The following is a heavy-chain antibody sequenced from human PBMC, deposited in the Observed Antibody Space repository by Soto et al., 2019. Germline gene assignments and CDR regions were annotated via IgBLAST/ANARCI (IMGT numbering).Heavy chain of an antibody. D-gene: IGHD5-18*01. CDR3: ALGGYNYGRPFDF. J-gene: IGHJ4*02. V-gene: IGHV4-59*01. Sequence: SFTCNVSGGSISNFHLSWIRQPPGKGLEWIGYIYYSGNYYNPSLTSRVSMSLDKSKNQFSLHLKSVTAADTALYFCALGGYNYGRPFDFWGQGTRVTVSS. CDR1: GGSISNFH. CDR2: IYYSGN.